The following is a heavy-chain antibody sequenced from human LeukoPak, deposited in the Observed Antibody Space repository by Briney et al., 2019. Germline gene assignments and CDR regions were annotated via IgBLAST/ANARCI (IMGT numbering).Heavy chain of an antibody. J-gene: IGHJ4*02. Sequence: GGSLRLSCEASEFTFSSYDMHWVRQATGKGLEWVSTIDTAGNAWYPDSVKGRFTISRENAKNSLNLQMNSLRVGDTAVYYCARAKMPGIQTAGRVNYFDSWGQGTLVTVSA. CDR3: ARAKMPGIQTAGRVNYFDS. CDR1: EFTFSSYD. D-gene: IGHD6-13*01. CDR2: IDTAGNA. V-gene: IGHV3-13*01.